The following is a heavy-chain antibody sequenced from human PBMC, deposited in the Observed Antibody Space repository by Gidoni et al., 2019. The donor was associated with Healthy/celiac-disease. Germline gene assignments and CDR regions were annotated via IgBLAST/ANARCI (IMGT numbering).Heavy chain of an antibody. CDR3: ARLMVRGVYFDY. CDR2: IYYSGST. J-gene: IGHJ4*02. CDR1: GGSISSSSYY. D-gene: IGHD3-10*01. V-gene: IGHV4-39*01. Sequence: QLQLQESGPGLVKPSETLSLNCTVAGGSISSSSYYWGWIRQPPGKGLEWIGSIYYSGSTYYNPSLKSRVPISVDTSKNQFSLKLSSVTAADTAVYYCARLMVRGVYFDYWGQGTLVTVSS.